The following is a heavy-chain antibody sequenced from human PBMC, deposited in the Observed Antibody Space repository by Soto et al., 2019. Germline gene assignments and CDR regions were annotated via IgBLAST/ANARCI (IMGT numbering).Heavy chain of an antibody. CDR3: ARFSGSYYYAMDV. Sequence: SETLSLTCTVSGGSISSGGYYWSWIRQHPGKGLEWIGDINHSGVTNYKPSLKRRVTISVDTSKNQFSLQLKSVTAADTALYYCARFSGSYYYAMDVWGQGSTVTVPS. D-gene: IGHD6-19*01. CDR1: GGSISSGGYY. CDR2: INHSGVT. J-gene: IGHJ6*02. V-gene: IGHV4-31*03.